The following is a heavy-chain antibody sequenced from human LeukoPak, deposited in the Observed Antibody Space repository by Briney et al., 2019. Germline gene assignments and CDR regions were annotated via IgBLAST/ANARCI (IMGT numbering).Heavy chain of an antibody. J-gene: IGHJ6*03. V-gene: IGHV4-34*01. CDR1: GGSLNLYS. Sequence: SETLSLTCTVSGGSLNLYSWTWIRQPPGKGLEWIAEIGHGGSINFNPSLKSRVTVSLDTSKNQFSLSLSSVTAADTAVYYCASRETFYFYYMDVWGNGTTVTVSS. CDR2: IGHGGSI. D-gene: IGHD1-26*01. CDR3: ASRETFYFYYMDV.